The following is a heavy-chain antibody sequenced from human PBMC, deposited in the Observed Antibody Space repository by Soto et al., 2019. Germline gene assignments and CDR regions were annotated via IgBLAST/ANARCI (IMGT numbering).Heavy chain of an antibody. J-gene: IGHJ4*02. V-gene: IGHV2-5*02. CDR2: IYWDDDE. D-gene: IGHD1-1*01. CDR3: AHSRNLTTEDAQVWDFDY. CDR1: GFSLNTDGEG. Sequence: QITLKESGPTQVKPTQTLTLTCSFSGFSLNTDGEGVGWVRQPPGEALEWLALIYWDDDERYSPSLKTRLTNTKDPSKNQVVLIMTNMDPVDTATYYCAHSRNLTTEDAQVWDFDYWGQGTLVTVSS.